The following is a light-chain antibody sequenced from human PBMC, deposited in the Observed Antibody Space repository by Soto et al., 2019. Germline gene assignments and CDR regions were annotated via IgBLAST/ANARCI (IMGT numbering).Light chain of an antibody. V-gene: IGLV2-14*01. Sequence: QSALTQPASVSGSPGHSISISCTGTSSDVGVHNFVSWYQQYPGKAPKVLIYGVTNRPSGVSNRFSGSKSGNTASLTISGLQAEDEADYYCSSYTTSFTWVFGGGTKLTVL. CDR3: SSYTTSFTWV. CDR2: GVT. CDR1: SSDVGVHNF. J-gene: IGLJ3*02.